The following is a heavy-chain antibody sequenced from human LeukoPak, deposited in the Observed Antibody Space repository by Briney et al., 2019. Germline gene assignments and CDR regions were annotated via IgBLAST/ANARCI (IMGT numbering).Heavy chain of an antibody. J-gene: IGHJ6*03. D-gene: IGHD2-8*01. CDR2: ISGSGGST. CDR1: GFTFSSYA. V-gene: IGHV3-23*01. Sequence: PGGSLGLSCAASGFTFSSYAMSWVRQAPGKGLEWVSAISGSGGSTYYADSVKGRFTISRDNSKNTLYLQMNSLRAEDTAVYYCAKVALMGLYAYYMDVWGKGTTVTVSS. CDR3: AKVALMGLYAYYMDV.